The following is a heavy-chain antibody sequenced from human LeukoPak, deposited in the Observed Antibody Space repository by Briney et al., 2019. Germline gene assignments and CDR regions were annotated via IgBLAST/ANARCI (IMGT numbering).Heavy chain of an antibody. V-gene: IGHV5-10-1*01. CDR3: ARHIDGYSTSFDY. J-gene: IGHJ4*02. CDR1: GYSFTSYW. D-gene: IGHD5-24*01. Sequence: GESLRISCKGSGYSFTSYWISWVRQMPGKGLEWMGRIDPSDSYTNYSPSLQGHVTISADKSISTAYLQWSSLKASDTAMYYCARHIDGYSTSFDYWGQGTLVTVSS. CDR2: IDPSDSYT.